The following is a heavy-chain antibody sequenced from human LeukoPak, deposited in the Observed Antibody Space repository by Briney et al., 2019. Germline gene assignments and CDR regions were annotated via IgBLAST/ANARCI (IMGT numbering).Heavy chain of an antibody. CDR3: ARLAYDILTGYPDAFDI. Sequence: GESLKISCKGSGYSFTSYWIGWVRRMPGKGLEWMGIIYPGDSDTRYSPSFQGQVTISADKSISTAYLQWSSLKASDTAMYYCARLAYDILTGYPDAFDIWGQGTMVTVSS. J-gene: IGHJ3*02. V-gene: IGHV5-51*01. CDR2: IYPGDSDT. D-gene: IGHD3-9*01. CDR1: GYSFTSYW.